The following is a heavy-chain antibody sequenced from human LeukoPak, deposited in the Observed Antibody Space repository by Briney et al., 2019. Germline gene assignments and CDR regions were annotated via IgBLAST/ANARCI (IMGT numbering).Heavy chain of an antibody. CDR3: ARAPVYGDFFFDY. V-gene: IGHV4-34*01. CDR2: INHSGST. D-gene: IGHD4-17*01. CDR1: GGSFSGYY. J-gene: IGHJ4*02. Sequence: PSETLSLTCAVYGGSFSGYYWSWIRQPPGKGLEWIGEINHSGSTYYNPSLKSRVTISVDTSKNQFSLKLRSVTAADTAIYYCARAPVYGDFFFDYWGQGTLVTVSS.